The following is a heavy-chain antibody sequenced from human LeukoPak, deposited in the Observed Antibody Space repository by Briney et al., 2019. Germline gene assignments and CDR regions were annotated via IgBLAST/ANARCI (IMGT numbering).Heavy chain of an antibody. CDR3: AKVYYYDSSGYYPRYFDY. V-gene: IGHV3-23*01. J-gene: IGHJ4*02. D-gene: IGHD3-22*01. CDR2: ISASGGST. CDR1: GFTLRSHA. Sequence: GGSLRLSCAASGFTLRSHAMSWVRQPPGKGLEWVSVISASGGSTFYADSVKGRFTISRDNSTLYPQMNSLRAEDTAVYYCAKVYYYDSSGYYPRYFDYWGQGTLVTVSS.